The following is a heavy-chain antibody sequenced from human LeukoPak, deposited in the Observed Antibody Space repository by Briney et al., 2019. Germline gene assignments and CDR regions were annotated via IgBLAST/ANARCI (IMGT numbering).Heavy chain of an antibody. J-gene: IGHJ6*04. CDR2: ISWNSGSI. CDR3: ARVYYYGSGDV. Sequence: GGSLRLSCAASGFTFDDYAMHWVRQAPGKGLEWVSGISWNSGSIGYADSVKGRFTISRDNAKNSLYLQMNSLRAEDTAVYYCARVYYYGSGDVWGKGTTVTISS. D-gene: IGHD3-10*01. CDR1: GFTFDDYA. V-gene: IGHV3-9*01.